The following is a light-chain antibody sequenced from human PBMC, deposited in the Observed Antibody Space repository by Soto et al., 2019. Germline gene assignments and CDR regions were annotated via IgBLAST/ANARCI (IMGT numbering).Light chain of an antibody. CDR3: QQANGFAIT. CDR1: QGIRSW. Sequence: DIQMTQSPSSVSASLGDRVTITCRASQGIRSWLAWYQQKPGTAPKLLIYAASTLQSGVPSRFSGSGSGTDCSLSISSLQHYSFATSFCQQANGFAITFGQITRLEIK. CDR2: AAS. J-gene: IGKJ5*01. V-gene: IGKV1-12*01.